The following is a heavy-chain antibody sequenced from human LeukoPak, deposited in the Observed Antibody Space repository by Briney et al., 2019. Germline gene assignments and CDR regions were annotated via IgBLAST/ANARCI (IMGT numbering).Heavy chain of an antibody. Sequence: GGSLRLACAASGFTFGSYAMHWVRQAPGKWLEWVAVISYDGSNKYYADSVKGRFTISRHNSRNPLYLQMNSLRDEDMVVYYCATEYSLAVAGIGDYWGQGNLVTVSS. CDR3: ATEYSLAVAGIGDY. CDR2: ISYDGSNK. V-gene: IGHV3-30*04. CDR1: GFTFGSYA. J-gene: IGHJ4*02. D-gene: IGHD6-19*01.